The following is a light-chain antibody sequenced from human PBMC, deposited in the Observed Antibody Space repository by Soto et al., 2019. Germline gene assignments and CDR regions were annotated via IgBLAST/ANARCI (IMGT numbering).Light chain of an antibody. CDR2: LNSDGRH. J-gene: IGLJ3*02. CDR3: QTWSTDIRV. V-gene: IGLV4-69*01. CDR1: SGHNSYA. Sequence: QLVLPQPPSASASLGASVKLTCTLSSGHNSYAIAWHQQQPEKGPRYLMKLNSDGRHSKGDGIPDRFSGSSSGAERYLTISSRQSEDEADYYCQTWSTDIRVFGGGTKLTVL.